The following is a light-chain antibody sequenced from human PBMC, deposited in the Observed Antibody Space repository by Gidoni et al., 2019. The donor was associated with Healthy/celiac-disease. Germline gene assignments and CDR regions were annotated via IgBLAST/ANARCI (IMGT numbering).Light chain of an antibody. Sequence: EIVMTQSPATLSVSPGESATLSCRASQSVSSNLAWYQQKPGQAPRLLIYGASTRATGIPARFSGSGSGTEFTLTISSLQSEDFAVYYCQQYNNWPRTFXQXTKVXIK. CDR2: GAS. V-gene: IGKV3-15*01. CDR3: QQYNNWPRT. J-gene: IGKJ1*01. CDR1: QSVSSN.